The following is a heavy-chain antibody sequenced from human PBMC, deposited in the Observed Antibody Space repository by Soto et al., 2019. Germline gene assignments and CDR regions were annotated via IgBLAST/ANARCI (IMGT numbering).Heavy chain of an antibody. CDR1: GGTFSTFA. D-gene: IGHD4-17*01. Sequence: QVQLVQSGAEAKKPGSSVKVSCKASGGTFSTFAISWVRQAPGKGLEWMGGIIPRFGIINYAQKFQGRVTITADEPKSAAYMELSSLGSDDTAVYYCGVGDPKTTTYRMDVWGQGTTVAVSS. CDR2: IIPRFGII. V-gene: IGHV1-69*01. J-gene: IGHJ6*02. CDR3: GVGDPKTTTYRMDV.